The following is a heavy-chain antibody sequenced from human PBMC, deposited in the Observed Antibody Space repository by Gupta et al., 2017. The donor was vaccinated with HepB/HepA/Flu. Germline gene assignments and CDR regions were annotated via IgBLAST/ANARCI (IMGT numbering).Heavy chain of an antibody. CDR2: ISGYNGNT. V-gene: IGHV1-18*01. Sequence: QVQLVQSGPERKKPGASVKVSCKTSGYRFSSYGISWVRQAPRQGLEWLGWISGYNGNTHYAPKFQGRVILTADTSTNTAYMEFLSLRSDDTATYFCLRDLLDYWGQGTLVTVSS. CDR1: GYRFSSYG. CDR3: LRDLLDY. J-gene: IGHJ4*02.